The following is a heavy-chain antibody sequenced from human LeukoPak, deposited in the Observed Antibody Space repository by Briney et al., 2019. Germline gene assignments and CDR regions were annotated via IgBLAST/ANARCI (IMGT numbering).Heavy chain of an antibody. D-gene: IGHD2-2*01. V-gene: IGHV3-21*01. CDR3: ARQGGIVVVRRIDY. CDR2: ISGSSSYI. J-gene: IGHJ4*02. CDR1: GFTFSSYN. Sequence: GGSLRLSCAASGFTFSSYNMNWVRQAPGKGLEWVSPISGSSSYIYYADSVKGRFTISRDNAKNSLYLLMNSLRAEDTAVYYCARQGGIVVVRRIDYWGQGTLVTVSS.